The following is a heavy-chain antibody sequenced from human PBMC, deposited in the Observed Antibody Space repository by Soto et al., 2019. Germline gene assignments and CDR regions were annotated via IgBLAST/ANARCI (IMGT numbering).Heavy chain of an antibody. CDR2: IYYSGST. Sequence: QVQLQESGPGLVKPSETLSLTCTVSGGSMSSYYWSWIRQPPGKGLEWIGYIYYSGSTNYNPSLKSRVTISVDTSKKQFSLKLSSVTAADTAVYYCASWGVYCTSTSCFERWFDPWGQGILVNVSS. CDR1: GGSMSSYY. V-gene: IGHV4-59*08. CDR3: ASWGVYCTSTSCFERWFDP. D-gene: IGHD2-2*01. J-gene: IGHJ5*02.